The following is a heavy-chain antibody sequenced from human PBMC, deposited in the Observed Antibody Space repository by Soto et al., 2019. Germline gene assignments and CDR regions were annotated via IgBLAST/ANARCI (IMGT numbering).Heavy chain of an antibody. Sequence: ASVKVSCKASGYTFTSYGISWVRQAPGQGLEWMGWISAYNGNTNYAQKLQGRVTMTTDTSTSTAYMELRSLRSDDTAVYYCARELRGPGDFIAAVYYYYGMDGWGQ. CDR1: GYTFTSYG. CDR2: ISAYNGNT. CDR3: ARELRGPGDFIAAVYYYYGMDG. D-gene: IGHD6-13*01. V-gene: IGHV1-18*01. J-gene: IGHJ6*02.